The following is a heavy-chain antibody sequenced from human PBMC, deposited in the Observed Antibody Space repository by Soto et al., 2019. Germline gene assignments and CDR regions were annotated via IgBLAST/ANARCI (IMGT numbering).Heavy chain of an antibody. J-gene: IGHJ6*02. Sequence: SETLSLTCAVYGGSFSGYYWSWIRQPPGKGLEWIGEINHSGSTNYNPSLKSRVTISVDTSKNQFSLKLSSVTAADTAVYYCARGLPRRVLAYYGSGNRPGGDYAMDVWVQGTTVT. V-gene: IGHV4-34*01. CDR3: ARGLPRRVLAYYGSGNRPGGDYAMDV. CDR1: GGSFSGYY. CDR2: INHSGST. D-gene: IGHD3-10*01.